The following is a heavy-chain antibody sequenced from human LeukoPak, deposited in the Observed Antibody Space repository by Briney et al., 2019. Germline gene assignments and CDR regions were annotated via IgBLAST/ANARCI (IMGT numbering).Heavy chain of an antibody. J-gene: IGHJ3*02. CDR2: IYYSGST. CDR3: ASSRLRFLEWLSPDDAFDI. V-gene: IGHV4-39*01. Sequence: SETLSLACTVSGGSISSSSYYWGWIRQPPGKGLEWIGSIYYSGSTYYNPSLKGRVTISVDTSKNQFSLKLSSVTAADTAVYYCASSRLRFLEWLSPDDAFDIWGQGTMVTVSS. D-gene: IGHD3-3*01. CDR1: GGSISSSSYY.